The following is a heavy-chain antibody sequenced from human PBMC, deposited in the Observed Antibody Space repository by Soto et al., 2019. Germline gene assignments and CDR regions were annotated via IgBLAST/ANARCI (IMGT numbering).Heavy chain of an antibody. D-gene: IGHD3-10*01. CDR3: ARVVVLLWFGELFNWFDP. J-gene: IGHJ5*02. CDR2: INHSGST. V-gene: IGHV4-34*01. CDR1: GGSFSGYY. Sequence: SETLSLTCAVYGGSFSGYYWSWIRQPPGKGLEWIGEINHSGSTNYNPSLKSRVTISVDTSKNQFSLKLSSATAADTAVYYCARVVVLLWFGELFNWFDPWGQGTLVTVSS.